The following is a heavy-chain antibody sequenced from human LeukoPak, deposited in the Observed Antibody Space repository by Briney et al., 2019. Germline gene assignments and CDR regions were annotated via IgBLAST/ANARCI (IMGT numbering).Heavy chain of an antibody. Sequence: PSETLSLTCTVSGGSISSYYWSWIRQPPGKGLEWIGYIYYSGSTNYNPSLKSRVTISVDTSKNQFSLKLSSVTAADTAVYYCARGGLGTYYHRSLDSWGQGTLVTVSS. CDR1: GGSISSYY. CDR2: IYYSGST. J-gene: IGHJ4*02. CDR3: ARGGLGTYYHRSLDS. D-gene: IGHD3-22*01. V-gene: IGHV4-59*01.